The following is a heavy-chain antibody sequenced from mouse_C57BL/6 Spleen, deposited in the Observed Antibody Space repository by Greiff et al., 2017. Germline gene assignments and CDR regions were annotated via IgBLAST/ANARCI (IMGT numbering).Heavy chain of an antibody. Sequence: VQLQQSGPELVKPGASVKISCKASGYAFSSSWMNWVKQRPGKGLEWIGRIYPGDGDTNYNGKFKGKATLTADKSSSTAYMQLRSLTSEDSAVCFCARELLRAMDYWGQGTSVTVSS. CDR2: IYPGDGDT. J-gene: IGHJ4*01. D-gene: IGHD1-1*01. CDR3: ARELLRAMDY. CDR1: GYAFSSSW. V-gene: IGHV1-82*01.